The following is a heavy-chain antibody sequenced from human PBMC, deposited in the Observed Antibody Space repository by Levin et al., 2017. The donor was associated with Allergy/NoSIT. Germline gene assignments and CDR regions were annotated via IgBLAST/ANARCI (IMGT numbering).Heavy chain of an antibody. V-gene: IGHV3-64*01. Sequence: PGGSLRLSCAASGFTFSSYAMHWVRQAPGKGLEYVSAISSNGGSTYYANSVKGRFTISRDNSKNTLYLQMGSLRAEDMAVYYCAREIAAAHNWFDPWGQGTLVIVSS. D-gene: IGHD6-13*01. CDR1: GFTFSSYA. CDR2: ISSNGGST. CDR3: AREIAAAHNWFDP. J-gene: IGHJ5*02.